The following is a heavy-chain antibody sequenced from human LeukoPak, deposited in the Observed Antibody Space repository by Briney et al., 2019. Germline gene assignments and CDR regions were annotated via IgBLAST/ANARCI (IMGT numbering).Heavy chain of an antibody. CDR2: ISYDGSNK. J-gene: IGHJ4*02. V-gene: IGHV3-30*18. Sequence: GRPLRLSCAASGFTFSSYGMHWVRQAPGKGLEWVAVISYDGSNKYYADSVKGRFTISRDNSKNTLYLQMNSLRAEDTAVYYCAKDLADLGYYYDSSGYREKPDYWGQGTLVTVAS. CDR3: AKDLADLGYYYDSSGYREKPDY. CDR1: GFTFSSYG. D-gene: IGHD3-22*01.